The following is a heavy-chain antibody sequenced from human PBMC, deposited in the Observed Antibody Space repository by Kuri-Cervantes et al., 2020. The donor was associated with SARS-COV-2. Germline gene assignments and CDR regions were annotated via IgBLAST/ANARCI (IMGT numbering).Heavy chain of an antibody. CDR3: ASVSTMGVSLD. V-gene: IGHV3-23*01. CDR1: RFTLNKYD. J-gene: IGHJ4*02. D-gene: IGHD5-24*01. CDR2: ISTSGGDT. Sequence: GGSLRLSCAASRFTLNKYDLIWVRQAPGKGLEWVSSISTSGGDTNYADSLKGRFTISRDNSKNTLYLQMNSLRVEDTAVYYCASVSTMGVSLDWGQGTLVTVSS.